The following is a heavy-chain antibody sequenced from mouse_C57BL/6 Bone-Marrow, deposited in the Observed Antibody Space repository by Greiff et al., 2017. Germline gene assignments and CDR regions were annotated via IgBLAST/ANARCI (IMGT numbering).Heavy chain of an antibody. Sequence: EVQLVESGGDLVKPGGSLKLSCAASGFTFSSYGMSWVRQTPDKRLAWVATISSGGSYTYYPDSVKGRFTISRDNAKNTLYLQMSSLKSEDTAMYYCARQYYVSGTWFAYWGQGTLVTVSA. CDR1: GFTFSSYG. V-gene: IGHV5-6*01. D-gene: IGHD1-1*01. CDR3: ARQYYVSGTWFAY. J-gene: IGHJ3*01. CDR2: ISSGGSYT.